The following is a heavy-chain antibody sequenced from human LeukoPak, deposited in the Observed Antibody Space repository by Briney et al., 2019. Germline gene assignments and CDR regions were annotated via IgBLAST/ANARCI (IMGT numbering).Heavy chain of an antibody. CDR2: ISYSGST. D-gene: IGHD5-12*01. Sequence: SETLSLTCTVSGGSINNYYWSWIRQPPGKGLEWIGYISYSGSTNYHPSLRSRVTISVDTSKNQFSLKLTSVTAADAAVYYCARHLRGAHFDYWGQGTLVTVSS. V-gene: IGHV4-59*01. J-gene: IGHJ4*02. CDR3: ARHLRGAHFDY. CDR1: GGSINNYY.